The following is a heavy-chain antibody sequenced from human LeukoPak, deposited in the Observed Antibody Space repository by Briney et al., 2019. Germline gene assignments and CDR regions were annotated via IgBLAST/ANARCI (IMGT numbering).Heavy chain of an antibody. J-gene: IGHJ4*02. CDR3: ARGFIAAAGVPYFDY. Sequence: GGSLRLSCAASGFTFSSYSMNWVRQAPGKGLEWVSSISSSSSYTYYADSVKGRFTISRDNAKNSLYLQMNSLRAEDTALYYCARGFIAAAGVPYFDYWGQGTLVTVSS. CDR2: ISSSSSYT. D-gene: IGHD6-13*01. CDR1: GFTFSSYS. V-gene: IGHV3-21*04.